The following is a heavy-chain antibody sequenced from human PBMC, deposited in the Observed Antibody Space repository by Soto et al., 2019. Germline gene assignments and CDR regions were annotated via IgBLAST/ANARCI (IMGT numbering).Heavy chain of an antibody. D-gene: IGHD2-15*01. J-gene: IGHJ4*02. CDR2: IYYSGST. V-gene: IGHV4-39*01. CDR1: GGSISSSSYY. CDR3: ARRGPIIVVVVAPTTYFDY. Sequence: PSETLSLTCTVSGGSISSSSYYWGWIRQPPGKGLEWIGSIYYSGSTYYNPSLKSRVTISVDTSKNQLSLKLSSVTAADTAVYYCARRGPIIVVVVAPTTYFDYWGQGTLVTVSS.